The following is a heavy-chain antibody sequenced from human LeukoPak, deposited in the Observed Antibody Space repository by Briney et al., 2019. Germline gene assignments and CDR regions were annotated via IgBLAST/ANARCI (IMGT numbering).Heavy chain of an antibody. Sequence: SETLSLTCTVSGGSISSSIYYWSWIRQPPGKGLEWIGYIYYSGSTNYNPSLKSRVTISVDTSKNQFSLKLSSVTAADTAVYYCARDREIDYYDSSGYAFDIWGQGTMVTVSS. CDR2: IYYSGST. CDR1: GGSISSSIYY. V-gene: IGHV4-61*01. D-gene: IGHD3-22*01. CDR3: ARDREIDYYDSSGYAFDI. J-gene: IGHJ3*02.